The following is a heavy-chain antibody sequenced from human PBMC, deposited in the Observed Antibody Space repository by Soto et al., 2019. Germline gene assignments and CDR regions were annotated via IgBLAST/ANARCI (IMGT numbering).Heavy chain of an antibody. CDR3: ARGGGYYDSSGASVSEYFQH. CDR1: GYTFTCYY. J-gene: IGHJ1*01. Sequence: ASVKVSCKASGYTFTCYYMYWVRQAPGQGLEWMGWINPNSGGTNYAQKFQGWVTMTRDTSISTAYMELSRLRSDDTAVYYCARGGGYYDSSGASVSEYFQHWGQGTLVTVSS. CDR2: INPNSGGT. D-gene: IGHD3-22*01. V-gene: IGHV1-2*04.